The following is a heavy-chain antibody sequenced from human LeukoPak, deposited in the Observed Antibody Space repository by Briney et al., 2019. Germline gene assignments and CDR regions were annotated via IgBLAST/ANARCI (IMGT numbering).Heavy chain of an antibody. D-gene: IGHD6-13*01. V-gene: IGHV4-34*01. CDR1: GGSFSGYY. CDR2: INHSGST. CDR3: ARSSGSSWSHVFFDY. J-gene: IGHJ4*02. Sequence: PSETLSLTCAVYGGSFSGYYWSWIRQPPGKGLEWIGEINHSGSTNYNPSLKSRVTISVDTSKNQFSLKLSSVTAADTAVYYCARSSGSSWSHVFFDYWGQGTLVTVSS.